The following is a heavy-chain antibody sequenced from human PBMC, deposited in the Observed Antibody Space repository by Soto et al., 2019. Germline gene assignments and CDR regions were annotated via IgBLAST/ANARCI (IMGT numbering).Heavy chain of an antibody. CDR1: GGYISSAGLF. V-gene: IGHV4-31*03. CDR2: MSHSETT. J-gene: IGHJ5*01. D-gene: IGHD5-12*01. Sequence: QVQLQESGPGLMKPSQTLSLTCTVSGGYISSAGLFWSWVRQLPGKGLEWIGHMSHSETTHYNSSLKSRLSISIDTSKNEFSVNLGSVTAADTAVYYCARGYRRPDWFDSWGPGTLVIVSS. CDR3: ARGYRRPDWFDS.